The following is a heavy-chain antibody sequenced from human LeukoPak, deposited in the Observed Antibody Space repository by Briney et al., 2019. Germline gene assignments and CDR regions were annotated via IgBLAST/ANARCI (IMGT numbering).Heavy chain of an antibody. V-gene: IGHV3-23*01. CDR2: ISDNGGGP. D-gene: IGHD3/OR15-3a*01. CDR3: AKEIGRLGVPLYDY. J-gene: IGHJ4*02. CDR1: GFTFSSYA. Sequence: PGGSLRLSCAGSGFTFSSYAMSWVRQAPGEGLEWVAGISDNGGGPYYADSLKGRFTISRDNSKNILYLQMNSLRAEDTAVYYCAKEIGRLGVPLYDYWGRGTLVTASS.